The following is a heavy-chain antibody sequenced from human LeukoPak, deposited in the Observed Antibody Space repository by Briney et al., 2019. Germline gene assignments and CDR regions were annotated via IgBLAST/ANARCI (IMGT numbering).Heavy chain of an antibody. D-gene: IGHD3-22*01. CDR2: IYSGGST. CDR3: LAYYDSSGPEGKIFDY. CDR1: GFTVSSNY. J-gene: IGHJ4*02. V-gene: IGHV3-53*01. Sequence: GGSLRLSCAASGFTVSSNYMSWVRQAPGKGLEWVSVIYSGGSTYYADSVKGRFTISRDNSKNTLYLQMNSLRAEDTAVYYCLAYYDSSGPEGKIFDYWGQGTLVTVSS.